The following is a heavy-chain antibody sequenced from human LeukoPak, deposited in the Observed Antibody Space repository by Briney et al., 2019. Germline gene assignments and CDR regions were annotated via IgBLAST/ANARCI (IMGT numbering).Heavy chain of an antibody. CDR1: GGSIRSSDDY. Sequence: SETLSLTCSVSGGSIRSSDDYWGFVRQTPGKGLEWMGSIYYTGSSHYNPSLKSRATISVDTSKNQFSLKLSSVTAADTAVYYCARGYDSSGYLYYYYYMDVWGKGTTVTVSS. CDR2: IYYTGSS. J-gene: IGHJ6*03. D-gene: IGHD3-22*01. CDR3: ARGYDSSGYLYYYYYMDV. V-gene: IGHV4-39*07.